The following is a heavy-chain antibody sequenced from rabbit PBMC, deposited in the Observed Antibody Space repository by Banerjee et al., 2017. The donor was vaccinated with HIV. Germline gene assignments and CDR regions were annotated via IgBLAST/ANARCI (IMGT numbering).Heavy chain of an antibody. J-gene: IGHJ4*01. V-gene: IGHV1S7*01. CDR3: AREDGGSSSPNL. CDR2: VDPVFGST. D-gene: IGHD8-1*01. CDR1: GLGFSTYY. Sequence: QLVESGGGLVQPGGSLKLSCKASGLGFSTYYMSWVRQAPGKGLEWIGYVDPVFGSTVYASWVNGRFTISSHNAQNTLYLQLNSLTAADTATYFCAREDGGSSSPNLWGPGTLVTVS.